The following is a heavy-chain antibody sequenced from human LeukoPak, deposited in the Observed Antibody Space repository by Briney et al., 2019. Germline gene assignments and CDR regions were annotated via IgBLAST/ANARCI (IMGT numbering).Heavy chain of an antibody. D-gene: IGHD3-22*01. CDR3: ARESPDYYDNQFDY. V-gene: IGHV4-59*01. CDR1: GGSISSYY. Sequence: SETLSLTCTVSGGSISSYYWSWIRQPPGKGLEWIGYIYYSGSTNYNPSFKSRVTISVDTSKNQFSLRLSSVTAADTAVYYCARESPDYYDNQFDYWGQGTLVTVSS. CDR2: IYYSGST. J-gene: IGHJ4*02.